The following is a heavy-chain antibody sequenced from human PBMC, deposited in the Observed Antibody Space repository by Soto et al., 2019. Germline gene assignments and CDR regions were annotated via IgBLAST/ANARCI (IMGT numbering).Heavy chain of an antibody. V-gene: IGHV3-23*01. CDR1: GFTFSSYV. Sequence: EVQMLESGGGLVPPGGSLRLSCAASGFTFSSYVMGWVRQAPGKGLEWVSTISGSGERTYYADSVKGRFTISRDNSRHTMYLQLNSLRAEDTAEYYCAREGSKSDSSGRFGYWGQGTRVTVSS. CDR3: AREGSKSDSSGRFGY. J-gene: IGHJ4*02. D-gene: IGHD3-22*01. CDR2: ISGSGERT.